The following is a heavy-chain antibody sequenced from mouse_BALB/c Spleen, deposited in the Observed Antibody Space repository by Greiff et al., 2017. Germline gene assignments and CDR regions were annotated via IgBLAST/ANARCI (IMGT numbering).Heavy chain of an antibody. CDR3: ARGNYGSSNDY. J-gene: IGHJ2*01. Sequence: EVKLMESGGGLVKPGGSLKLSCAASGFAFSSYDMSWVRQTPEKRLEWVAYISSGGGSTYYPDTVKGRFTISRDNAKNTLYLQMSSLKSEDTAMYYCARGNYGSSNDYWGQGTTLTVSS. CDR2: ISSGGGST. CDR1: GFAFSSYD. D-gene: IGHD1-1*01. V-gene: IGHV5-12-1*01.